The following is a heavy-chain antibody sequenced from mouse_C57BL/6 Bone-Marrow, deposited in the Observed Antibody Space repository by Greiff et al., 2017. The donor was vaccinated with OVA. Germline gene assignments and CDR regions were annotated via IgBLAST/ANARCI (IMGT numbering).Heavy chain of an antibody. Sequence: EVMLVESGGGLVQPGGSLCLSCAASGFTFTDYYMSWVRQPPGKALEWLGFIRNKANGYTKEYSASVKGRFTISRDNSQSILYLQMDALGAEDSATYYCARYCYYAMDYWGKGTSVTVSS. CDR2: IRNKANGYTK. J-gene: IGHJ4*01. CDR3: ARYCYYAMDY. V-gene: IGHV7-3*01. CDR1: GFTFTDYY.